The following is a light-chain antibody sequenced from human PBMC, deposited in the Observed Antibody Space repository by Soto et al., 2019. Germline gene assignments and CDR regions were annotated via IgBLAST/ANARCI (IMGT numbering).Light chain of an antibody. J-gene: IGLJ2*01. CDR1: SGDVGGYNY. CDR2: EVS. CDR3: SSYTSSTLV. V-gene: IGLV2-14*01. Sequence: QSALTQPASVSGSPRQSITISCTGTSGDVGGYNYVSWYQQHPGKVPKLIIYEVSKRPSGVSNRFSGSKSGNTASLTISGLQAEDEADYYCSSYTSSTLVFGGGTQLTVL.